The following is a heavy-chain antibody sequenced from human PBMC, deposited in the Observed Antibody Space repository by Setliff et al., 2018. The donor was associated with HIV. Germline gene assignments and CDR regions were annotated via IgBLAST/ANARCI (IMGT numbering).Heavy chain of an antibody. D-gene: IGHD3-22*01. CDR2: MNPNSGNT. V-gene: IGHV1-8*02. Sequence: GASVKVSCKASADTFTNCLINWVRQAPGQGLEWMGWMNPNSGNTGYAQKFQGRVTMTRNTSISTAYMELSGLRSEDTAVYYCARGRGRYYDSRSYLDYWGQGTLVTVSS. CDR1: ADTFTNCL. CDR3: ARGRGRYYDSRSYLDY. J-gene: IGHJ4*02.